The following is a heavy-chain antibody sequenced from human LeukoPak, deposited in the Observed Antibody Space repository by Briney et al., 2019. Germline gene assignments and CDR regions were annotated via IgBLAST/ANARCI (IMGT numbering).Heavy chain of an antibody. D-gene: IGHD6-13*01. Sequence: PSETLSLTCTVSGGSISSSTYHWGWLRQPPGKGLEWIGSIFYSGRTYYNPSLKSRVTMSVDTSQNQFSLRVSSVNAAHTAVYYCARDILASSIAAPYYWGQGTLVTVSS. CDR2: IFYSGRT. CDR3: ARDILASSIAAPYY. J-gene: IGHJ4*02. CDR1: GGSISSSTYH. V-gene: IGHV4-39*07.